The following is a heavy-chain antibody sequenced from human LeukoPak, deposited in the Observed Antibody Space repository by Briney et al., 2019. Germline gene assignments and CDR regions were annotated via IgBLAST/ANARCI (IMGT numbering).Heavy chain of an antibody. Sequence: GASVKVSCKASGGTFSSYTISWVRQAPGQGLEWMGRIIPILGIANYAQKFQGRVTITADKSTSTAYMELSSLRSEDTAVYYCATLTGGYNEGPIDYWGQGTLVTVSS. CDR1: GGTFSSYT. J-gene: IGHJ4*02. D-gene: IGHD5-24*01. V-gene: IGHV1-69*02. CDR2: IIPILGIA. CDR3: ATLTGGYNEGPIDY.